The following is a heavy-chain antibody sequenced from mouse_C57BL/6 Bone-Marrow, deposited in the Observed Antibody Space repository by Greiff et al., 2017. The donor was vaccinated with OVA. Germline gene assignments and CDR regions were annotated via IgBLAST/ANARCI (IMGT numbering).Heavy chain of an antibody. V-gene: IGHV1-82*01. CDR2: IYPGDGDT. CDR1: GYAFSSYW. Sequence: VKLQQSGPELVKPGASVKISCKASGYAFSSYWMNWVQQRPGKGLEWIGRIYPGDGDTNYNGKFKGKATLTADKSSSTAYMQLSSLTSEDSAVYFCARFGLPLDYWGQGTTLTVSS. J-gene: IGHJ2*01. D-gene: IGHD3-1*01. CDR3: ARFGLPLDY.